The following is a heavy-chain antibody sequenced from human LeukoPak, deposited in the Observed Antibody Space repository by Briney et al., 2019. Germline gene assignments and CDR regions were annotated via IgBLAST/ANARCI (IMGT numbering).Heavy chain of an antibody. Sequence: GGSLRLSCEASGFTLSNFWMSWVRQAPGKGLEWVANINEDGSEKYYVDSVKGRFTISRDNAKNSLYLQMNSLRAEDTAVYYCATGADYDFWSGYYWYFDYWGQGTLVTVSS. V-gene: IGHV3-7*01. J-gene: IGHJ4*02. CDR3: ATGADYDFWSGYYWYFDY. CDR1: GFTLSNFW. CDR2: INEDGSEK. D-gene: IGHD3-3*01.